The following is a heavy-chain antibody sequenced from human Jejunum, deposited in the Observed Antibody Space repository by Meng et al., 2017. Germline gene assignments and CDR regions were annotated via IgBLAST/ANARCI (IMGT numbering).Heavy chain of an antibody. CDR2: VFYSGTT. CDR3: ARLANSSPDY. J-gene: IGHJ4*02. CDR1: GGSISSRSYY. Sequence: QVQLQQWGAGLLKPSETLSLTCAVSGGSISSRSYYWGWNRQPPGKGLEWIASVFYSGTTYYNPSLQSRVTISIDTSKNQFSMRLTSVTATDTSVYYCARLANSSPDYWGRGTLVTVSS. D-gene: IGHD6-13*01. V-gene: IGHV4-39*01.